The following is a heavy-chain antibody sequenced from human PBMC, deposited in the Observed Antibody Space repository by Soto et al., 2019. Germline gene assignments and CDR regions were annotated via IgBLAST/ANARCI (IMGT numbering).Heavy chain of an antibody. CDR1: GGSVSSGSYY. CDR2: IYYSGST. J-gene: IGHJ6*02. V-gene: IGHV4-61*01. Sequence: LSLTCTVSGGSVSSGSYYWRWIRQPPGKGLEWIGYIYYSGSTNYNPSLKSRVTISVDTSKNQFSLKLSSVTAADTAVYYCARDREGGWSDYYYGMDVWGQGTTVTVSS. CDR3: ARDREGGWSDYYYGMDV. D-gene: IGHD6-19*01.